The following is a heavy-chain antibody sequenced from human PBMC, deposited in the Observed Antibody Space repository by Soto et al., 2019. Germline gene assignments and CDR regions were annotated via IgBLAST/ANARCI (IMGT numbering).Heavy chain of an antibody. CDR1: GGSFSGYY. D-gene: IGHD2-15*01. J-gene: IGHJ5*02. CDR2: IHHSGST. V-gene: IGHV4-34*01. CDR3: ARGLSPWSTHTDWFDP. Sequence: QVQLQQWGAGLLKPSETLSLTCGVSGGSFSGYYWIWIRQPPGMGLEWIGEIHHSGSTNYDPSLESRVTISLDTSKNQFSLKLSSVSAADTAVYYCARGLSPWSTHTDWFDPWGQGILVTVSS.